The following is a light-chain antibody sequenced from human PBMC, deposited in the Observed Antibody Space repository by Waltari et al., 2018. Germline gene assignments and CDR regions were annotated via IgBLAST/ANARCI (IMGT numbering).Light chain of an antibody. CDR2: AAS. V-gene: IGKV1-39*01. CDR1: QSISTF. Sequence: DIQMTQSPSSLSASVGDRVTITCRASQSISTFLNWYQQKEGRAPKVLIYAASTLQRGVPSRFSGSGAGSDFTLTISSLQPEDSATYHCQESVSTPKGTFGPGTKVEIK. J-gene: IGKJ3*01. CDR3: QESVSTPKGT.